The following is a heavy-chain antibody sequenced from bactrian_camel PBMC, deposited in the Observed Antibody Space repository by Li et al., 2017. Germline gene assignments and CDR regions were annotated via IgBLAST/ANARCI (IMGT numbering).Heavy chain of an antibody. CDR1: GFSLSSVW. J-gene: IGHJ4*01. V-gene: IGHV3S6*01. Sequence: PLVESGGGLVQPGGSLRLSCAASGFSLSSVWMHWVRQAPGKGLVWVSSISTPSGSTNSADSVKGRFAISRDNAKNTVYLEMNSLKPEDTAVYYCVRSYGLIATSPNINYWGQGTQVTVS. CDR3: VRSYGLIATSPNINY. D-gene: IGHD4*01. CDR2: ISTPSGST.